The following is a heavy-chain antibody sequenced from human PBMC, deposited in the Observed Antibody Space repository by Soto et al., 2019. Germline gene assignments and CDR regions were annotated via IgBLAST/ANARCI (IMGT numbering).Heavy chain of an antibody. CDR3: AKDLCSANSTAWRTRFDY. Sequence: LSLSEAASGVTCSAFAFHWFSQAPQKPLEWLYLMSWGWIRSYYGDSVKGRFLIARDNMTASLSILMTSLGMENSGLYYCAKDLCSANSTAWRTRFDYWGQGTQVTVSS. J-gene: IGHJ4*02. CDR2: MSWGWIRS. V-gene: IGHV3-43D*03. CDR1: GVTCSAFA. D-gene: IGHD2-8*02.